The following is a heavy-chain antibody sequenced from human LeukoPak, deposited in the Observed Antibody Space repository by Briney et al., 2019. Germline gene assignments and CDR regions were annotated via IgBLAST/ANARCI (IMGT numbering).Heavy chain of an antibody. D-gene: IGHD1-7*01. CDR1: GFTFSSYG. J-gene: IGHJ3*02. V-gene: IGHV3-30*02. CDR3: ARAGGHYNWNFGDVFDI. Sequence: GGSLRLSCARSGFTFSSYGMQSVRQAPGKGLEWMAFIRSDGSNKYYADSVKGRFTISRDNSKNTLYLQMNSLRAEDTAVYYCARAGGHYNWNFGDVFDIWGQGTMVAVSS. CDR2: IRSDGSNK.